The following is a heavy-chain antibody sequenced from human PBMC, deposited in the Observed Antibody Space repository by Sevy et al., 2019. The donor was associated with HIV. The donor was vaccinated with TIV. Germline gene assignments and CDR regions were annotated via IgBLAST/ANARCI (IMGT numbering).Heavy chain of an antibody. D-gene: IGHD3-16*01. CDR3: AAEDMTTFGGPLRVFET. Sequence: ASVKVSCKASGFTFSSSAVQWVRQARGHRLEWIGWIVVGSDVTDYAQDLQDRVTITRAMSTGTVYMELSSLRSEDTAVYYCAAEDMTTFGGPLRVFETWGLGTTVTVSS. V-gene: IGHV1-58*01. CDR2: IVVGSDVT. CDR1: GFTFSSSA. J-gene: IGHJ6*02.